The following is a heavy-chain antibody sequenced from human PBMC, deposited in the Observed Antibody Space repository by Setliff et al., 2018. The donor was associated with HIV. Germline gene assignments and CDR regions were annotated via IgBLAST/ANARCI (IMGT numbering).Heavy chain of an antibody. D-gene: IGHD6-25*01. J-gene: IGHJ4*02. Sequence: SETLSLTCTVSGGSISSYYWSWIRQPPGKGLEWIGDIFYSGSTNYNPSLKSRVTISLDTSKNQFSLKLTSVTAADTAVYYCARYSPRGYTLTGPYWGQGTLVTVSS. CDR2: IFYSGST. CDR3: ARYSPRGYTLTGPY. V-gene: IGHV4-59*01. CDR1: GGSISSYY.